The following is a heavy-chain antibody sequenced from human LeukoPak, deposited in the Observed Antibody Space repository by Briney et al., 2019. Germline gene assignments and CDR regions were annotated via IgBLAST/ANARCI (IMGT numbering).Heavy chain of an antibody. D-gene: IGHD5-24*01. CDR3: AREDGCNGFGY. J-gene: IGHJ4*02. Sequence: ASVKVSCKASGYTFTSYYMHWVRQAPGQGLEWMGIINPSGGSTSYAQKFQGRVTMTRDMSTSTVYMELSSLRSEDTAVYYCAREDGCNGFGYWGQGTLVTVSS. CDR1: GYTFTSYY. V-gene: IGHV1-46*01. CDR2: INPSGGST.